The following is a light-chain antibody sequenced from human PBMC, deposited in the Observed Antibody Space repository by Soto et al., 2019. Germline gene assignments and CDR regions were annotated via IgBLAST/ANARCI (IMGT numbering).Light chain of an antibody. CDR3: CSYAGGSWV. V-gene: IGLV2-23*02. CDR1: SSDVGSYNF. CDR2: GVT. J-gene: IGLJ3*02. Sequence: QSALTQPASVSGSPGQSVTISCTGTSSDVGSYNFVSWYQQHPGKAPKLMIYGVTKRPSGVSNRFSGSKSGNTASLTISGLQAEDEADYYCCSYAGGSWVLGGGTKVTVL.